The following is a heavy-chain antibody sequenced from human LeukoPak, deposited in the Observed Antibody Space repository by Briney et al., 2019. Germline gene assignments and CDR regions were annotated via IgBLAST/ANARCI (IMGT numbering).Heavy chain of an antibody. D-gene: IGHD2-2*01. CDR3: AHIKWDIVPVPAVVDY. J-gene: IGHJ4*02. CDR1: GFSLSTNGAG. Sequence: SGPTLVNPTQTLTLTCTFSGFSLSTNGAGVGWIRQPPGKALEWLALIYWNDDKRYSPSLKSRLTITKDTSKNQVVLTMTSMDPVDTATYYCAHIKWDIVPVPAVVDYWGQGTLVTVSS. CDR2: IYWNDDK. V-gene: IGHV2-5*01.